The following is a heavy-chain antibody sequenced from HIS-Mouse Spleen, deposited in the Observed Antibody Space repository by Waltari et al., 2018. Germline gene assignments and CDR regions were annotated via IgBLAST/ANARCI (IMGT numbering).Heavy chain of an antibody. Sequence: QLQLQESGPGLVKPSETLSLTCTVSGGSISSGSYSWGWLRQPPGKGLEWIGSIYYSGSTYYNPSLKSRVTISVDTSKNQFSLKLSSVTAADTAVYYCAREIPYSSSWYDWYFDLWGRGTLVTVSS. CDR1: GGSISSGSYS. D-gene: IGHD6-13*01. CDR2: IYYSGST. CDR3: AREIPYSSSWYDWYFDL. J-gene: IGHJ2*01. V-gene: IGHV4-39*07.